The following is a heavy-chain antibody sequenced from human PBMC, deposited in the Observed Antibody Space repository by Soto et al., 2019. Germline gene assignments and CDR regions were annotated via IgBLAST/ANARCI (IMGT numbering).Heavy chain of an antibody. CDR1: GGTFGSQS. V-gene: IGHV1-69*08. CDR3: ARDAGSGWYNSK. D-gene: IGHD6-13*01. CDR2: IVPILDLI. J-gene: IGHJ4*02. Sequence: QVQLVQSGAEVKKPGSSVKVSCQASGGTFGSQSFTWVRQAPGQGLEWMGRIVPILDLINYSQKFQDRLTITADKSTSTAYMELSSLTHDDTALYYCARDAGSGWYNSKWGQGTLVTVSS.